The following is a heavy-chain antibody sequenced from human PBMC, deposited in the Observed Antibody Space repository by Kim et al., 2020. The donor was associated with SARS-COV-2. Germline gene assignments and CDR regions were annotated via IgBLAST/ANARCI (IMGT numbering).Heavy chain of an antibody. CDR1: GYTFTSYA. CDR3: ARGYCSGGSCYETNYYYYGMDV. J-gene: IGHJ6*02. CDR2: INTNTGNP. V-gene: IGHV7-4-1*02. Sequence: ASVKVSCKASGYTFTSYAMNWVRQAPGQGLEWMGWINTNTGNPTYAQGFTGRFVFSLDTSVSTAYLQISSLKAEDTAVYYCARGYCSGGSCYETNYYYYGMDVWGQGTTVTVSS. D-gene: IGHD2-15*01.